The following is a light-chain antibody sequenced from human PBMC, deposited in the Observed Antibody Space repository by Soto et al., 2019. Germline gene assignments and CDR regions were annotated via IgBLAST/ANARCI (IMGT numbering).Light chain of an antibody. CDR3: QQYNDRPPIT. CDR1: QDVTNS. Sequence: EILMTQSPATLSLSPGDGLTLSGRSAQDVTNSVAWYQQKPGQAPRLLIVGSFARATGIPARFSGSGSGSEFTLTISGLQSEDFAVYYCQQYNDRPPITVGQGTRLEIK. V-gene: IGKV3-15*01. J-gene: IGKJ5*01. CDR2: GSF.